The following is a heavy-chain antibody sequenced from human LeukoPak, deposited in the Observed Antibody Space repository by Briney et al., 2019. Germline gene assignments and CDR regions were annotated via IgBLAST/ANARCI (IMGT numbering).Heavy chain of an antibody. J-gene: IGHJ4*02. CDR1: GFTFSSYS. D-gene: IGHD2-21*02. Sequence: PGGSLRLSCAASGFTFSSYSMNWVRQAPGKGLEWVSSISSSSSYIYYADSVKGRFTISRDNAKNSLYLQMNSLRAEDTAVYYCARLVTTTYLLGHDYWGQGTLVTVSS. V-gene: IGHV3-21*01. CDR3: ARLVTTTYLLGHDY. CDR2: ISSSSSYI.